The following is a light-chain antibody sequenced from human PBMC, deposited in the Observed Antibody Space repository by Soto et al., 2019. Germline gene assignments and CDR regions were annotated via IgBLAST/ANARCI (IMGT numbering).Light chain of an antibody. Sequence: DIQMTQSPSTLSASVGDRVTITCRASQSISSWLAWYQQKPGKAPKLLIYDASSLESGVPSRFSGSGSGTEFPLTISSLQPDDFATYYCQQYNSYSPPYTFGQGTKLEIK. J-gene: IGKJ2*01. V-gene: IGKV1-5*01. CDR1: QSISSW. CDR3: QQYNSYSPPYT. CDR2: DAS.